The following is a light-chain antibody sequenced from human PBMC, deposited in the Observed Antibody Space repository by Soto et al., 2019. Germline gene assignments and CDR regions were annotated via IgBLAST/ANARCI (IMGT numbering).Light chain of an antibody. CDR1: QNINNW. J-gene: IGKJ1*01. Sequence: DIQMTPSPSSLSASVVDRVTITCRASQNINNWIAWYQQKPGKAPKFLIFYVANLQLGVPSRFSGSGSGTEFNLTISSLQPEDVATYYCQQYQKDTPGTFGQGTKVDIK. CDR2: YVA. V-gene: IGKV1-27*01. CDR3: QQYQKDTPGT.